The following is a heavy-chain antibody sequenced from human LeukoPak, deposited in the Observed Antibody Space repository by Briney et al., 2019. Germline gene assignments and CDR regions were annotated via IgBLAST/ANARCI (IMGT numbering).Heavy chain of an antibody. CDR2: INPDGSNT. Sequence: PGGSLRLSCAASGFTFSNYWMHWVRQDPGKGLVWVSYINPDGSNTNYADSVKGRFTISRDSAKNALYLQMNSLRAEDTAVYYCERDLHYGAAAYWGKETLVTVSS. D-gene: IGHD4/OR15-4a*01. CDR1: GFTFSNYW. CDR3: ERDLHYGAAAY. V-gene: IGHV3-74*01. J-gene: IGHJ4*02.